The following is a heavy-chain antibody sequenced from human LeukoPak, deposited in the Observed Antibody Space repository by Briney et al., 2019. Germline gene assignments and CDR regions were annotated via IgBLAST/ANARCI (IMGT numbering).Heavy chain of an antibody. CDR2: IYYSGST. V-gene: IGHV4-30-4*01. Sequence: TLSLTCTVSGGSISSGDYYWSWIRQPPGKGLEWIGYIYYSGSTYYNPSPKSRVTISVDTSKNQFSLKLSSVTAADTAVYYCARLRFGELSIYFDYWGQGTLVTVSS. CDR3: ARLRFGELSIYFDY. CDR1: GGSISSGDYY. D-gene: IGHD3-10*01. J-gene: IGHJ4*02.